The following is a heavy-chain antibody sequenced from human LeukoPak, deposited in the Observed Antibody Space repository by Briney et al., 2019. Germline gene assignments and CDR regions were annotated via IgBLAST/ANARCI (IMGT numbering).Heavy chain of an antibody. CDR3: ARGLDTVRFPREDV. CDR2: INHSGST. J-gene: IGHJ6*02. D-gene: IGHD3-3*01. CDR1: GGSFSGYY. Sequence: PSETLSLTCAVYGGSFSGYYWSWIRQPPGKGLEWIGEINHSGSTNYNPSLKSRVTISVDTFKNQFSLKLSSVTAADTAVYYCARGLDTVRFPREDVWGQGTTVTVSS. V-gene: IGHV4-34*01.